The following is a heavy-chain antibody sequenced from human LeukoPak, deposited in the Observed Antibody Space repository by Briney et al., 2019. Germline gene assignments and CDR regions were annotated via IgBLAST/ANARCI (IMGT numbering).Heavy chain of an antibody. D-gene: IGHD2-15*01. CDR2: INQDGSDK. CDR3: ARDHVVDGLVFDY. V-gene: IGHV3-7*01. CDR1: GFTFRSHW. J-gene: IGHJ4*02. Sequence: AGGSLRLSCAAAGFTFRSHWMSWIRQAPGKGLEWVANINQDGSDKYYVDSVKGRFTISRDNAKNSLYLRMDSLRAEDAAVYYCARDHVVDGLVFDYWGQGALVTVSS.